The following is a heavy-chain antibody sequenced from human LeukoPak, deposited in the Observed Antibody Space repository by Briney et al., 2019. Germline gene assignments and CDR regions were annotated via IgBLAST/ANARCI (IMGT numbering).Heavy chain of an antibody. Sequence: SETLSLTCTVSGGSISSSSYYWGWIRQPPGKGLEWIGSIYYSGSTYYNPSLKSRVTISVDTSKNQFSLKLSSVTAADTAVYYCARVRGGYYYDSSGEYFDYWGQGTLVTVSS. D-gene: IGHD3-22*01. V-gene: IGHV4-39*07. CDR1: GGSISSSSYY. CDR3: ARVRGGYYYDSSGEYFDY. CDR2: IYYSGST. J-gene: IGHJ4*02.